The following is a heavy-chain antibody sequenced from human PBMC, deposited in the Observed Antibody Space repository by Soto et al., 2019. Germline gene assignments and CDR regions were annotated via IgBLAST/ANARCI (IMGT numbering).Heavy chain of an antibody. CDR2: ISYDGNTK. D-gene: IGHD5-12*01. J-gene: IGHJ4*02. V-gene: IGHV3-30-3*01. CDR1: GFIFSGYA. Sequence: VQLVESGGGVVQPGKSLRLSCVASGFIFSGYAMHWVRQAPGKWLEWVAVISYDGNTKYYADSVKGRCTISRANSKSTLYVPINRLSGEDTAIYYCARETRGYEIDYWGQGTLVIVSS. CDR3: ARETRGYEIDY.